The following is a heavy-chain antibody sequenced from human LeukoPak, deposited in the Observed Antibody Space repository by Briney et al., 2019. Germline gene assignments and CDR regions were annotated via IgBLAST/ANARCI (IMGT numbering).Heavy chain of an antibody. CDR1: GGTFSSYA. CDR2: IIPIFGTA. D-gene: IGHD5-18*01. V-gene: IGHV1-69*13. Sequence: ASVKVSCKASGGTFSSYAISWVRQAPGQGLEWMGGIIPIFGTANYAQKFQGRVTITADESTSTAYMELRSLRSDDTAVYYCARDDRDSYGRTIDYWGQGTLVTVSS. CDR3: ARDDRDSYGRTIDY. J-gene: IGHJ4*02.